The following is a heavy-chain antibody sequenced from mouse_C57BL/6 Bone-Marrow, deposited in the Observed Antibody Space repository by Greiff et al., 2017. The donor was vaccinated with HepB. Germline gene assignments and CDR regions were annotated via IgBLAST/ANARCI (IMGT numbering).Heavy chain of an antibody. J-gene: IGHJ2*01. CDR2: IYPGDGDT. CDR1: GYAFSSSW. Sequence: VQLVESGPELVKPGASVKISCKASGYAFSSSWMNWVKQRPGKGLEWIGRIYPGDGDTNYNGKFKGKATLTADKSSSTAYMQLSSLTSEDSAVYFCARRDYYGTHFDYWGQGTTLTVSS. D-gene: IGHD1-1*01. V-gene: IGHV1-82*01. CDR3: ARRDYYGTHFDY.